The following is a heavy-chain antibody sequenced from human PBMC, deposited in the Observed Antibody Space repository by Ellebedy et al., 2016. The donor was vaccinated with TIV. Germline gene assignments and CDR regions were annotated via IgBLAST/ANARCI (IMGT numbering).Heavy chain of an antibody. V-gene: IGHV3-23*01. CDR1: GFTFSTYT. CDR3: AKEDVNTGIATVDF. D-gene: IGHD4-17*01. Sequence: PGGSLRLSCAASGFTFSTYTMSWVRRAPGKGLEWVSAISGSGGNLYYADSVRGRFTISRDNAKNTVSLHMSGLRAEDTAVYYCAKEDVNTGIATVDFWGQGALVNVSS. J-gene: IGHJ4*02. CDR2: ISGSGGNL.